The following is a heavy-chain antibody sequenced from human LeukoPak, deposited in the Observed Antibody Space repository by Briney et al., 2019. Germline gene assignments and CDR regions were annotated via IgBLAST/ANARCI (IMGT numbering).Heavy chain of an antibody. D-gene: IGHD5-24*01. Sequence: GGSLRLSCAASGFTFSSYSMSWVRQAPGKGLEWVSGINWNGGSTGYADSVKGRFTISRDNAKNSLYLQMNSLRAEDTALYYCARGRVEMATISYFDYWGQGTLVTVSS. J-gene: IGHJ4*02. V-gene: IGHV3-20*04. CDR1: GFTFSSYS. CDR3: ARGRVEMATISYFDY. CDR2: INWNGGST.